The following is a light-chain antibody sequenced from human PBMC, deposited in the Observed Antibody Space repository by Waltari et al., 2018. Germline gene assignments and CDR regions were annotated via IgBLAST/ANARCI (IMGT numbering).Light chain of an antibody. Sequence: IVLTQSPGPLSMSPGEGVTLSCRASQSLNRALAWYQQKPGQAPRLLIYNVFNRATDIPDRVSGSGSGTEFSLTISRLEPEDLAVDYCQHDVNLPATFGQGTRVEIK. CDR1: QSLNRA. V-gene: IGKV3-20*01. J-gene: IGKJ1*01. CDR2: NVF. CDR3: QHDVNLPAT.